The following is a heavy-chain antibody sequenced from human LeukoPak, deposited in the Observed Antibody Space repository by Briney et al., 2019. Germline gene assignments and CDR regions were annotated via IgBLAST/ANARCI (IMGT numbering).Heavy chain of an antibody. V-gene: IGHV3-21*01. J-gene: IGHJ4*02. D-gene: IGHD6-19*01. CDR2: ISSSSNYI. Sequence: PGGSLGLSCAASGFTFSSYAMSWVRQAPGKGLEWVSSISSSSNYIYYADSVKGRFTISRDNAKNSLYLQMNSLRAEDTAVYYCARVGIAVAGDYWGQGTLVTVSS. CDR3: ARVGIAVAGDY. CDR1: GFTFSSYA.